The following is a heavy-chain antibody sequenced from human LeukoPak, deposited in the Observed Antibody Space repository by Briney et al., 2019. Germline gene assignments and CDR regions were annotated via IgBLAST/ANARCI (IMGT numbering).Heavy chain of an antibody. J-gene: IGHJ4*02. CDR2: IKQDGSEK. D-gene: IGHD5-18*01. Sequence: GGSLRLSCAASGFTFSSYWMSCVRQAPGKGLEWVANIKQDGSEKYYVDSVKGRFTISRDNAKNTLYLQINSLRVEDTAVYYCARGDGRGRSDGATWGPGTLVTVSS. CDR1: GFTFSSYW. CDR3: ARGDGRGRSDGAT. V-gene: IGHV3-7*01.